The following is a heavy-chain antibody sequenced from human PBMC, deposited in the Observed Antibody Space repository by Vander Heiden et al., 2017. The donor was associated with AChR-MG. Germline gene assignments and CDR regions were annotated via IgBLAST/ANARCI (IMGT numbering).Heavy chain of an antibody. CDR2: INPNSGGT. J-gene: IGHJ4*02. CDR3: ARPGDTVTHELGD. CDR1: EYPFTGYY. V-gene: IGHV1-2*02. D-gene: IGHD4-17*01. Sequence: QVQLVQSGAEVKKPGASVKVPSKSPEYPFTGYYMHWVRQAPGQGLEWMGWINPNSGGTNYAQKFQGRVTMTRDTSISTAYMELSRLRSDDTAVYYCARPGDTVTHELGDWGQGTLVTVSS.